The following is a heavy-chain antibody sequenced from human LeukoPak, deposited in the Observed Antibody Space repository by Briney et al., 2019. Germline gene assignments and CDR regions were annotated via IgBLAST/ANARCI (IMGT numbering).Heavy chain of an antibody. CDR1: GFTFSDYY. D-gene: IGHD3-22*01. Sequence: GGSLRLSCAASGFTFSDYYMSWIRQAPGKGLEWVSYISSSGSTIYYADSVKGRFTISRDNAKKSLYLQMNSLRAEDTAVYYCARSRYDSSGYYGIIGNWGQGTLVTVSS. CDR3: ARSRYDSSGYYGIIGN. CDR2: ISSSGSTI. V-gene: IGHV3-11*04. J-gene: IGHJ4*02.